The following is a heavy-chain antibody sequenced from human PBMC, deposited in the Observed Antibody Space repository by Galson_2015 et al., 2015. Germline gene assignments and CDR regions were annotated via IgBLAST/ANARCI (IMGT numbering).Heavy chain of an antibody. V-gene: IGHV3-30*01. CDR1: GFTFSTYA. D-gene: IGHD2-15*01. CDR3: ARDPEAASNDSPDI. J-gene: IGHJ3*02. Sequence: SLRLSCAASGFTFSTYAMHWVRQAPGKGLEWVAVLSYDGNIKYYADSVKGRFTISRDNSKNTLYLQMNSLRAEDTAVYYCARDPEAASNDSPDIWGQGTTVTVSS. CDR2: LSYDGNIK.